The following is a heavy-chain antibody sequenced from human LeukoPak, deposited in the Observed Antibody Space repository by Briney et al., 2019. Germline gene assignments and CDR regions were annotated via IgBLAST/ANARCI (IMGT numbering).Heavy chain of an antibody. Sequence: SETLSLTCAVYGGSFSGYYWSWIRQPPGKGLEWIGEINHSGSTNYNPSLKSRVTISVDTSKNQFSLKLSFVTAADTAVYYCARHLRVATIRFFDYWGQGTLVTVSS. CDR1: GGSFSGYY. D-gene: IGHD5-12*01. CDR2: INHSGST. CDR3: ARHLRVATIRFFDY. V-gene: IGHV4-34*01. J-gene: IGHJ4*02.